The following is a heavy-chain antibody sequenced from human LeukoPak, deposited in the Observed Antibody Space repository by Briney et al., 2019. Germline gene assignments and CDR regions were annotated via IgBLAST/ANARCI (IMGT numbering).Heavy chain of an antibody. CDR1: GGSFIGYY. D-gene: IGHD5-18*01. J-gene: IGHJ4*02. V-gene: IGHV3-53*01. Sequence: ETLSVTCAVHGGSFIGYYWSWVRQAPGKGLEWVSVIYSGGSTYYADSVKGRFTISRDNSKNTLYLQMNSLRAEDTAVYYCARLWYSYGYADYWGQGTLVTVSS. CDR2: IYSGGST. CDR3: ARLWYSYGYADY.